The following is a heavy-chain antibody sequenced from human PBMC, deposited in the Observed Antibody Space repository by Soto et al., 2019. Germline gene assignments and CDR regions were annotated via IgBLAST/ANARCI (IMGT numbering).Heavy chain of an antibody. J-gene: IGHJ6*02. CDR3: TGHSGRSPLYYYYAMDV. V-gene: IGHV3-73*01. CDR2: IRSKANNYAT. D-gene: IGHD3-10*01. CDR1: GFTFSGSA. Sequence: GGSLRLSCAVSGFTFSGSAMHWVRQASGKGLGWVGRIRSKANNYATAYAASLKGRFTFSRDDSKNTAYLQMNSLRTEDTAVYYCTGHSGRSPLYYYYAMDVWGQGTTVTVSS.